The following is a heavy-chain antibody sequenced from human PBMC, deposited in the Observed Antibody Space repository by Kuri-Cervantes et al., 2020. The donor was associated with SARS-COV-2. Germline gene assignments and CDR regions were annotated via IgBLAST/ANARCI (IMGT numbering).Heavy chain of an antibody. J-gene: IGHJ4*02. CDR3: AREGLAVAGTVDY. CDR2: INPDGSYT. D-gene: IGHD6-19*01. CDR1: GFTFSGHW. Sequence: ETLSLTCAASGFTFSGHWIHWVRQAPGKGLVWVSRINPDGSYTNNADSVKGRFTLSRDNAKNTLYLQMNSLRADDTAVYYCAREGLAVAGTVDYWGQGTLVTVSS. V-gene: IGHV3-74*01.